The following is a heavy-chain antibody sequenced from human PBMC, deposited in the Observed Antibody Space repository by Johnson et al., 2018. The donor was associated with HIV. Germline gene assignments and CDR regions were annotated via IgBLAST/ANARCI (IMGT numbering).Heavy chain of an antibody. CDR2: IKEHGSEK. J-gene: IGHJ3*02. Sequence: VQLVESGGGLVQPGGSLRLSCAASGFTFSGSWMSWVRQAPGKGLEWVANIKEHGSEKYYVDSVKGRFTISRDNAKNSLYLQRNSLRAEDTAVYYCARAFGSAFDIWGQGTMVTVSS. CDR3: ARAFGSAFDI. V-gene: IGHV3-7*05. CDR1: GFTFSGSW. D-gene: IGHD1-14*01.